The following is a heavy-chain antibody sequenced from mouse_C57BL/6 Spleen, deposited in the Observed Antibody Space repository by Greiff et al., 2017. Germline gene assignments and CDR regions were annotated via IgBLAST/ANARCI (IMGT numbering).Heavy chain of an antibody. CDR3: ARASVVVAGDY. D-gene: IGHD1-3*01. J-gene: IGHJ2*01. CDR1: GYAFTNYL. CDR2: INPGSGGT. V-gene: IGHV1-54*01. Sequence: VKLMESGAELVRPGTSVKVSCKASGYAFTNYLIEWVKQRPGQGLEWIGVINPGSGGTNYNEKFKGKATLTADKSSSTAYMQLSSLTSEDSAVYFCARASVVVAGDYWGQGTTLTVSS.